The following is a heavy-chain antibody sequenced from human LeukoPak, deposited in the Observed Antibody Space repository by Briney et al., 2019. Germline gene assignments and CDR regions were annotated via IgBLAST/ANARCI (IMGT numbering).Heavy chain of an antibody. Sequence: QTGGSLRLSCAASGFTFSSYAMSWVRQAPGKGLEWVSAISGSGGSTYYADPVKGRFTISRDNSKNTLYLQMNSLRAEDTAVYYCAKVPAPYDFWSGYPDAFDIWGQGTMVTVSS. CDR3: AKVPAPYDFWSGYPDAFDI. D-gene: IGHD3-3*01. V-gene: IGHV3-23*01. CDR2: ISGSGGST. J-gene: IGHJ3*02. CDR1: GFTFSSYA.